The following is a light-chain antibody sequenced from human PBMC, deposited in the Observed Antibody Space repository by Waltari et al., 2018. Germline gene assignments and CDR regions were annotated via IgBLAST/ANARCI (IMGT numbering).Light chain of an antibody. V-gene: IGKV4-1*01. CDR2: WAS. Sequence: DIVMTQSPDSLAVSLGEWATINCKSSLSALYSSNNKNYLAWYQQKPGQPPKLLIYWASTRESGVPDRFSGSGSGTDFTLTISSLQAEDVAVYYCQQYYSTPYTFGQGTKLEIK. J-gene: IGKJ2*01. CDR1: LSALYSSNNKNY. CDR3: QQYYSTPYT.